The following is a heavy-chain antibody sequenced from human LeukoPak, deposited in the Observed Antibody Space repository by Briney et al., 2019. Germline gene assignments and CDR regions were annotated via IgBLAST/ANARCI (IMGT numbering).Heavy chain of an antibody. J-gene: IGHJ4*02. CDR2: IYSGGST. CDR1: GFTVSSNY. Sequence: GGSLRLSCAASGFTVSSNYMSWVRQAPGKGLEWVSVIYSGGSTYYADSVKGRFTISRDNAKNSLYLQMNSLRAEDTAVYYCARGSQWLVRWGYFDFWGQGSLVIVSS. D-gene: IGHD6-19*01. CDR3: ARGSQWLVRWGYFDF. V-gene: IGHV3-66*01.